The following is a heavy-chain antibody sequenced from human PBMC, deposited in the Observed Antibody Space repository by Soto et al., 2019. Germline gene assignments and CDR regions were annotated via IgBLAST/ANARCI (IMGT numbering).Heavy chain of an antibody. CDR2: ISRTGAKT. CDR3: AKEGQYDVLTGYYFY. Sequence: PGGSLRLSCAASGFPFSNYAMTWVRQAPGKGLDWVSSISRTGAKTYHADSVKGRFTISRDNSKNTLYLQMNSLRAEDTAVYYCAKEGQYDVLTGYYFYWGQGTLVTVSS. V-gene: IGHV3-23*01. D-gene: IGHD3-9*01. CDR1: GFPFSNYA. J-gene: IGHJ4*02.